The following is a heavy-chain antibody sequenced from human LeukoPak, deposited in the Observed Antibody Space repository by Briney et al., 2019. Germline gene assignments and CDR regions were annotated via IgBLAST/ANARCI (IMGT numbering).Heavy chain of an antibody. CDR2: INPNSGGT. J-gene: IGHJ3*02. V-gene: IGHV1-2*06. CDR1: GYTFTGYY. CDR3: ASFVDTAMADAFDI. D-gene: IGHD5-18*01. Sequence: ASVKVSCKASGYTFTGYYMHWVRQAPGQGLERMGRINPNSGGTNYAQKFQGRVTMTRDTSISTAYMELSRLRSDDTAVYYCASFVDTAMADAFDIWGQGTMVTVSS.